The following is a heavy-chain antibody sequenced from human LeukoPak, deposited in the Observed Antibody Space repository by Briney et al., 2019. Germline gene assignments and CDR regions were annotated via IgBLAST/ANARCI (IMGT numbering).Heavy chain of an antibody. CDR3: ARYLSRIRGYSYGTHSNWFDP. Sequence: PSETLSLTCAVYGGSFSGYYWSWIRQPPGKGLEWIGEINHSGSTNYNPSLKSRVTISVDTSKNQFSLKLSSVTAADTAVYCCARYLSRIRGYSYGTHSNWFDPWGQGTLVTVSS. CDR2: INHSGST. D-gene: IGHD5-18*01. J-gene: IGHJ5*02. CDR1: GGSFSGYY. V-gene: IGHV4-34*01.